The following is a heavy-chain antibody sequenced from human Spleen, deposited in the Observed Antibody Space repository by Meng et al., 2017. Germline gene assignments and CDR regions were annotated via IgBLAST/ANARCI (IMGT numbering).Heavy chain of an antibody. V-gene: IGHV4-34*01. CDR3: ARGPTTMAHDFDY. J-gene: IGHJ4*02. CDR1: GGAFRDYH. CDR2: INQIGST. D-gene: IGHD4-11*01. Sequence: HVHLPESGALRLKPSVALTRPCLGSGGAFRDYHWSLIRQLSGKGLECIGEINQIGSTNYNPSLESRATISVGTSQNNLSLKLSSVTAADVAVYYCARGPTTMAHDFDYWGQGTLVTVSS.